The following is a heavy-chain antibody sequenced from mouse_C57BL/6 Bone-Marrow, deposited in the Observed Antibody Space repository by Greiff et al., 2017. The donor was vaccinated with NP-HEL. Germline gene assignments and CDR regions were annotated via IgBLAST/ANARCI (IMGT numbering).Heavy chain of an antibody. CDR3: AGGDDYDGAWFAY. D-gene: IGHD2-4*01. CDR1: GYSITSGYY. V-gene: IGHV3-6*01. Sequence: EVKLQESGPGLVKPSQSLSLTCSVTGYSITSGYYWNWIRQFPGNKLEWMGYISYDGSNNYNPSLKNRISITRDTSKNQFFLKLNSVTTEDTATYYCAGGDDYDGAWFAYWGQGTLVTVSA. CDR2: ISYDGSN. J-gene: IGHJ3*01.